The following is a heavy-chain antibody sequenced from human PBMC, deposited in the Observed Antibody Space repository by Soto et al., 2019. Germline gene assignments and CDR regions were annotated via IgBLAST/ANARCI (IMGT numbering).Heavy chain of an antibody. Sequence: PGGSLRLSCAASGFIFSIYAMSWVRQAPGKGLEWVSDISDSGGSTNYADSVKGRFIISRDNSKNTLYLQMNSLRSEDTAVYFCAKGRYCTGGVCYPPFDPWGQGTLVTVS. J-gene: IGHJ5*02. CDR2: ISDSGGST. CDR1: GFIFSIYA. D-gene: IGHD2-8*02. V-gene: IGHV3-23*01. CDR3: AKGRYCTGGVCYPPFDP.